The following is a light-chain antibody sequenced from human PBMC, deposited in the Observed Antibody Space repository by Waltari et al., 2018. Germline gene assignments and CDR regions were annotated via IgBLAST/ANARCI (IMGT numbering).Light chain of an antibody. CDR2: GTS. Sequence: EILLTQSPGTLSLSPGERATLTCRASQSVGRSLAWYQRKPGQPPRHLIYGTSNRATGTPDMFSGGGSGTDFSLTVSRLEPEDVAVYYCQHYVSLPVTFGQGTKVEIK. CDR1: QSVGRS. CDR3: QHYVSLPVT. V-gene: IGKV3-20*01. J-gene: IGKJ1*01.